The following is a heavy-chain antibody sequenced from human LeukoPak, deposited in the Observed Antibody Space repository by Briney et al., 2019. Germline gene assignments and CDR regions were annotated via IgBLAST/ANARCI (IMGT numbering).Heavy chain of an antibody. CDR3: ARPNSSSGRGHWFNP. D-gene: IGHD6-13*01. V-gene: IGHV4-59*04. J-gene: IGHJ5*02. CDR1: GGSISTYY. CDR2: IYYSGST. Sequence: SETLSLTCTVSGGSISTYYWSWIRQPPGKGLEWVGYIYYSGSTYYNPSLKSRVTISVDTSKNQFSLKLSSVTAADTAVYYCARPNSSSGRGHWFNPWGKGTLVTVSS.